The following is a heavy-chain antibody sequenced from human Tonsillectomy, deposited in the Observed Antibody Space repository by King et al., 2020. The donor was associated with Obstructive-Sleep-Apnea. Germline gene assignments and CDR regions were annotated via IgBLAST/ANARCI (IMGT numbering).Heavy chain of an antibody. D-gene: IGHD6-25*01. CDR1: GFTFSDYW. Sequence: VQLVESGGGLVQPGGSLRLSCAASGFTFSDYWMAWVRQAPGKGPEWVATIKRDETQKFYGDYVKGRFTISRDNAKSSLYLQMNSLRVEDTALYYCARDVSGILDSWGQGTLVIVSS. CDR2: IKRDETQK. J-gene: IGHJ4*02. V-gene: IGHV3-7*03. CDR3: ARDVSGILDS.